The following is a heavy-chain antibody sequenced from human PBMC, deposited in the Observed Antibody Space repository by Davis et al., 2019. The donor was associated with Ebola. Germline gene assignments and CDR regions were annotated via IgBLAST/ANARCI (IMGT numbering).Heavy chain of an antibody. V-gene: IGHV3-23*01. J-gene: IGHJ6*02. CDR3: ARDREMATIAYFYYGLDV. CDR2: ISGSGDST. CDR1: EFTFSNYA. Sequence: PGGSLRLSCAASEFTFSNYAMSWVRQAPGKGLEWVSSISGSGDSTYDADSVKGRFTISRDNSKNTLYLQMNSLRAEDTAVYYCARDREMATIAYFYYGLDVWGQGTTVTVSS. D-gene: IGHD5-24*01.